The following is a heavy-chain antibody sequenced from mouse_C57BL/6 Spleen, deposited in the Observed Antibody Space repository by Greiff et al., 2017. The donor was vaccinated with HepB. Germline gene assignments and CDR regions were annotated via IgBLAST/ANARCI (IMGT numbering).Heavy chain of an antibody. V-gene: IGHV14-4*01. CDR3: TSYYSGSSYGDY. Sequence: VQLQQSGAELVRPGASVKLSCTASGFNIKDDYMHWVKQRPEQGLEWIGWIDPENGDTEYASKFQGKATITADTSSNTAYLQLSSLTSEDTAVYYCTSYYSGSSYGDYWGQGTTLTVSS. CDR1: GFNIKDDY. D-gene: IGHD1-1*01. J-gene: IGHJ2*01. CDR2: IDPENGDT.